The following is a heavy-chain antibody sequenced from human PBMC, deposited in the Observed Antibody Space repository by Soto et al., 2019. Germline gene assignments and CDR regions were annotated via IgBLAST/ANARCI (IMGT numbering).Heavy chain of an antibody. Sequence: SETLSLTCTVSGGSISSSRYYWGWIRQPPGKGLEWIANIYYSVNTYYNPSLESRVAISVDTSNNQFSLRLSSVTAADTAVYYCARLCITWEDYYFDYWGQGILVTVSS. V-gene: IGHV4-39*01. CDR2: IYYSVNT. CDR3: ARLCITWEDYYFDY. D-gene: IGHD3-3*01. J-gene: IGHJ4*02. CDR1: GGSISSSRYY.